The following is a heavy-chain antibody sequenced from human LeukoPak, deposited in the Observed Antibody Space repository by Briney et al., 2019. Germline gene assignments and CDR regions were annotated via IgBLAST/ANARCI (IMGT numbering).Heavy chain of an antibody. CDR1: GFTVGSNY. CDR2: IYSGGST. J-gene: IGHJ1*01. Sequence: PGGSLRLSCAASGFTVGSNYMSWVRQAPGKGLEWVSVIYSGGSTYYADSVKGRFTISRDNSKNTLYLQMNSLRAEDTAVYYCARAVRGVIITKGYFQHWGQGTLVTVSS. D-gene: IGHD3-10*01. V-gene: IGHV3-66*01. CDR3: ARAVRGVIITKGYFQH.